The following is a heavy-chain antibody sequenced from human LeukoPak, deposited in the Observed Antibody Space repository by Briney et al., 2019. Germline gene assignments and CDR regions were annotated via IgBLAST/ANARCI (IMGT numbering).Heavy chain of an antibody. CDR1: GGSISSGSYY. CDR2: IYTSGST. Sequence: SQTLSLTCTVSGGSISSGSYYWSWIRQPAGKGLEWIGRIYTSGSTNYNPSLKSRVTISVDTSKNQFSLKLSSVTAADTAVYYCARVSVEIWDWYFDLWGHGTLVTVSS. CDR3: ARVSVEIWDWYFDL. V-gene: IGHV4-61*02. J-gene: IGHJ2*01. D-gene: IGHD2-15*01.